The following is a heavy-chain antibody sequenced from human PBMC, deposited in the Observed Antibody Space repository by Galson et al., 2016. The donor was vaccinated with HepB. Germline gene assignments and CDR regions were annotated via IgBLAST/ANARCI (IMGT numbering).Heavy chain of an antibody. CDR1: GFTFSSYW. V-gene: IGHV3-7*01. Sequence: SLRLSCAASGFTFSSYWMNWVRQAPGKGLEWLANINQDGREKYYVDSVKGRFTISRDNAKKSLYLQMNSLRAEDTALYYCARDLPDEYSSSSLFDSWGQGTLVTVSS. CDR3: ARDLPDEYSSSSLFDS. J-gene: IGHJ4*02. CDR2: INQDGREK. D-gene: IGHD6-6*01.